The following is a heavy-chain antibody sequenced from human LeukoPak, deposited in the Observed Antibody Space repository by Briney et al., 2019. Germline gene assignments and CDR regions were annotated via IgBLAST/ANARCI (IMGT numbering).Heavy chain of an antibody. J-gene: IGHJ4*02. CDR1: GFTFDDYT. V-gene: IGHV3-43*01. CDR3: AKDIGDSIGYNYFDS. D-gene: IGHD3-22*01. Sequence: GSLRLSCAASGFTFDDYTMHWVRRAPGKGLEWVSVISWHGSTTKYADSVRGRFTISRDNRKNSLSLQMNSLRPEDTALYYCAKDIGDSIGYNYFDSWGQGTLVTVSS. CDR2: ISWHGSTT.